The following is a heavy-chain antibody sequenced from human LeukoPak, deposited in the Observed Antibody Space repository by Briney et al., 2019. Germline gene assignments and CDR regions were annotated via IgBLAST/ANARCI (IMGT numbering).Heavy chain of an antibody. Sequence: APVKVSCKASGYTFTNYAMNWVRQAPGQGLEWMGWINTHSGKPTYAQDFTGRFVLSLDTSVTTAYLQISSLKAEDTAVYYCARGSGSSDYWGQGTLVTVSS. CDR1: GYTFTNYA. D-gene: IGHD3-10*01. J-gene: IGHJ4*02. CDR2: INTHSGKP. CDR3: ARGSGSSDY. V-gene: IGHV7-4-1*02.